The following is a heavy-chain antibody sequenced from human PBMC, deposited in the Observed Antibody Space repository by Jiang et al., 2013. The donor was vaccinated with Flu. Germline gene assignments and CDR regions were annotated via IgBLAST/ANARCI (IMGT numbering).Heavy chain of an antibody. Sequence: KGLEWIGEINHSGSTNYNPSLKSRVTISVDTSKNQFSLKLSSVTAADTAVYYCARRKGWAAVAGRRGFDYWGQGTLVTVSS. CDR2: INHSGST. V-gene: IGHV4-34*01. J-gene: IGHJ4*02. D-gene: IGHD6-19*01. CDR3: ARRKGWAAVAGRRGFDY.